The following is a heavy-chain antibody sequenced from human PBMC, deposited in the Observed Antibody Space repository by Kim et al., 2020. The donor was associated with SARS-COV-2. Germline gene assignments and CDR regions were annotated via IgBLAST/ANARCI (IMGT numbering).Heavy chain of an antibody. J-gene: IGHJ3*02. Sequence: KGRFTISSDKSKNTLYLKMNGLRAADTAVYYCAKDILWFGELLSSDAFDIWGQGTMVTVSS. D-gene: IGHD3-10*01. CDR3: AKDILWFGELLSSDAFDI. V-gene: IGHV3-23*01.